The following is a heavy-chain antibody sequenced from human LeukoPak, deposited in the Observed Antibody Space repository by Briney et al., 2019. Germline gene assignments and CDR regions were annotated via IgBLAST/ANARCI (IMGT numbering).Heavy chain of an antibody. CDR1: GNSISSGDNY. CDR3: ARGGHYYDSSAYGFDY. V-gene: IGHV4-61*02. D-gene: IGHD3-22*01. J-gene: IGHJ4*02. Sequence: SETLSLTCTVSGNSISSGDNYWSWIRQPAGKGLEWIGRIYTSGSTNYNPSLKSRVTISGDTSKNQFSLRLSSVTAADTAVYYCARGGHYYDSSAYGFDYWGQGTLVTVSS. CDR2: IYTSGST.